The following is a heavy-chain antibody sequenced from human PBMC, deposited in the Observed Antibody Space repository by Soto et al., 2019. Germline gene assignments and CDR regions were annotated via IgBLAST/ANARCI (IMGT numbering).Heavy chain of an antibody. Sequence: GGSLRLSCAASGFTFSDYYMSWIRQAPGKGLEWVSYISSSGSPIYYADSVKGRFTISRDNAKNSLYLQMNSLRAEDTAVYYCARDPPYSYGYPYFDYWGQGTLVTVSS. CDR3: ARDPPYSYGYPYFDY. D-gene: IGHD5-18*01. V-gene: IGHV3-11*01. CDR2: ISSSGSPI. CDR1: GFTFSDYY. J-gene: IGHJ4*02.